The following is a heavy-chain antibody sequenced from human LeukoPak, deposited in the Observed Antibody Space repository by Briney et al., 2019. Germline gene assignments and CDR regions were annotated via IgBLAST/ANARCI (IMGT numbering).Heavy chain of an antibody. J-gene: IGHJ5*02. V-gene: IGHV1-2*02. CDR1: GYTFTGYY. CDR3: ARGAASTSSWYDNWFDP. CDR2: INPDSGGT. Sequence: EASVKVSCKASGYTFTGYYMHWVRQAPGQGLEWMGWINPDSGGTNFAQKFQGRVTMTRDTSISTAYMELSRLTSDDTAVYYCARGAASTSSWYDNWFDPWGHGTLVTVSS. D-gene: IGHD6-13*01.